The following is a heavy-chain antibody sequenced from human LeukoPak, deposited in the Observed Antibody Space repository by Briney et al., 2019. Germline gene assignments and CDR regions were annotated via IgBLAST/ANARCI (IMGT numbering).Heavy chain of an antibody. V-gene: IGHV3-53*01. CDR3: ARGRARYYFDY. D-gene: IGHD3-10*01. CDR2: IYSGGST. J-gene: IGHJ4*02. Sequence: SGGSLRLSCAASGFTFSDYYMSWIRQAPGKGLEWVSVIYSGGSTYYADSVKGRFTISRDNSKNTLYLQMNSLRAEDTAVYYCARGRARYYFDYWGQGTLVTVSS. CDR1: GFTFSDYY.